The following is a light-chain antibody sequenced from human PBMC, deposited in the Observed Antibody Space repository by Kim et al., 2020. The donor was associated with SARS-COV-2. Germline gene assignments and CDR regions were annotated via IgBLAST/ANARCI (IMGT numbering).Light chain of an antibody. V-gene: IGLV3-19*01. CDR2: YNN. CDR1: SLRRYY. J-gene: IGLJ2*01. Sequence: ALGQTVRINCHGVSLRRYYASWYQQKPGQAPLLVIYYNNIRPSAIPDRFSGSSSGNTASLTITGAQAEDEADYYCNSRDTISKHVVFGGGTQLTVL. CDR3: NSRDTISKHVV.